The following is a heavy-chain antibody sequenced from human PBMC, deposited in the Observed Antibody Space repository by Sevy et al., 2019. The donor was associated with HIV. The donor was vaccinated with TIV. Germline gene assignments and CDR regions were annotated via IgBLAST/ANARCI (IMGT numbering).Heavy chain of an antibody. Sequence: GGSLRLSCTASGIAFSTYAMFWVRQAPGKGLEWVSSISASGYGTYYAYSVKGRFTLSRDNSRNTLDLQMNSLRADDTAVYYCAKDFSDVYYYDSSATVDYWGQGTLVTVSS. CDR3: AKDFSDVYYYDSSATVDY. J-gene: IGHJ4*02. CDR2: ISASGYGT. CDR1: GIAFSTYA. D-gene: IGHD3-22*01. V-gene: IGHV3-23*01.